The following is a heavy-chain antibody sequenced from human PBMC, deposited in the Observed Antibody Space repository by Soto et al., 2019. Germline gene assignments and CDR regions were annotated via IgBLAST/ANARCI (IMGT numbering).Heavy chain of an antibody. CDR1: GFTFSSYA. Sequence: PGGSLRLSCAASGFTFSSYAMSWVRQAPGKGLEWVSAISGSGGSTYYADSVKGRFTISRDNSKNTLYLQMNSLRAEDTAVYYCAKFSESSSGWYPPRLDYWGQGTLVTVSS. V-gene: IGHV3-23*01. CDR2: ISGSGGST. CDR3: AKFSESSSGWYPPRLDY. D-gene: IGHD6-19*01. J-gene: IGHJ4*02.